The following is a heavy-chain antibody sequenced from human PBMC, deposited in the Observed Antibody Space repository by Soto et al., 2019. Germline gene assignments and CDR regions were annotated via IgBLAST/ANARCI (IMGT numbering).Heavy chain of an antibody. CDR1: GFTFSNAW. J-gene: IGHJ6*02. CDR2: IKSKTDGGTT. CDR3: TTGGNDDYYGMYV. Sequence: EVQLVESGGGLVKPGGSLRLSCAASGFTFSNAWRNWVRQATGKGLEWVGRIKSKTDGGTTDYAAPVKGRFTISRDDSKNTLYLQMNSLKTEDTAVYYCTTGGNDDYYGMYVWGQGTTGTVSS. D-gene: IGHD1-1*01. V-gene: IGHV3-15*07.